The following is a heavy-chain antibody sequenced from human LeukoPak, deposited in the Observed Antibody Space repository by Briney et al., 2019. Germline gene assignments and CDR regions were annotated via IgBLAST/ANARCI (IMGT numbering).Heavy chain of an antibody. CDR3: ARDPVCSDDFWSGCLDAFDI. Sequence: SETLSLTCTVSSDSISSGAYYWSWIRQPPGKGLEWIGYIFHSGSTFYNPSLKSRVTMSVDRSKNQFSLKLSSVTAADTAVYYCARDPVCSDDFWSGCLDAFDIWGQGTMVTVSS. J-gene: IGHJ3*02. CDR1: SDSISSGAYY. CDR2: IFHSGST. D-gene: IGHD3-3*01. V-gene: IGHV4-30-2*01.